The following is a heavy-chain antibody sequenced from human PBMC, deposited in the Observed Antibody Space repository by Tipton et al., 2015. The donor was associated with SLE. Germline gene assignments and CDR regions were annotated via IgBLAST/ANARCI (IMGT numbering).Heavy chain of an antibody. J-gene: IGHJ5*02. CDR1: GFSLSSGFY. V-gene: IGHV4-38-2*01. Sequence: TLSLTCAVSGFSLSSGFYWGWIRQPPGKGLEWIGSISQSGNTYYNPSLKSRLSMSIDTSRNEVFLSLSYVTAADTAVYYCAKHRYWFDPWGQGTLVTVSS. CDR3: AKHRYWFDP. CDR2: ISQSGNT.